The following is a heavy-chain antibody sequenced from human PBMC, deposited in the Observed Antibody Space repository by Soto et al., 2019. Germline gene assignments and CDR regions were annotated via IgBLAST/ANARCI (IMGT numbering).Heavy chain of an antibody. V-gene: IGHV4-31*03. D-gene: IGHD2-21*02. CDR2: IYYSGST. Sequence: QVQLQESGPGLVKPSQTLSLTCSVSGASINHSDYYRSWIRQHPQRGLEWIAYIYYSGSTNYNPSLKSRITISVDSSKNQFSLKLSSMTAADSAVYYCAVVTGAFDIWGQGTMVAVSS. CDR1: GASINHSDYY. J-gene: IGHJ3*02. CDR3: AVVTGAFDI.